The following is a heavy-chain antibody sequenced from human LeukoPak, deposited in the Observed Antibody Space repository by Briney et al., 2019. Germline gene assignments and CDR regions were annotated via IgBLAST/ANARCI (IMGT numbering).Heavy chain of an antibody. D-gene: IGHD6-19*01. V-gene: IGHV3-9*01. Sequence: GGSLRLSCIASGFTFDDYAMPWVRQAPGKGLNWVSSISWNSGSIGYADSVKGRFTISRDHGDSALYLEMKSLTHEDTAMYYCTKELRSGTVAGTIIIEFWGQGTQVTVAS. CDR2: ISWNSGSI. CDR1: GFTFDDYA. J-gene: IGHJ4*02. CDR3: TKELRSGTVAGTIIIEF.